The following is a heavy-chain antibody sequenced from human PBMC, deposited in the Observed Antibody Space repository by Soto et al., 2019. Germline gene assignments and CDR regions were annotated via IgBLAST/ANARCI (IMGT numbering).Heavy chain of an antibody. Sequence: GGTLSLSCAASGYCITNSDIQCSSQQPREGLLGSARIISGANNYLTAYPASVTGRFTISRDHSKNTAYLQMDGLTSEDTAMYCWARGGGMGVNDHWGQGIMVTVSS. CDR3: ARGGGMGVNDH. CDR1: GYCITNSD. CDR2: IISGANNYLT. D-gene: IGHD3-16*01. V-gene: IGHV3-73*01. J-gene: IGHJ4*02.